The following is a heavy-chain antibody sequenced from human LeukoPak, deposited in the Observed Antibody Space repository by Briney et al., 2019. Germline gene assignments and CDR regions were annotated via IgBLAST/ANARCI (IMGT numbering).Heavy chain of an antibody. CDR3: AREGDSNSVGWFDP. CDR2: IYHSGST. V-gene: IGHV4-39*07. J-gene: IGHJ5*02. D-gene: IGHD6-13*01. CDR1: GGSISSSSYY. Sequence: SETLSLTCTVSGGSISSSSYYWGWIRQPPGKGLEWIGSIYHSGSTYYNPSLKSRVTISVDTSKNQFSLKPSSVTAADTAVYYCAREGDSNSVGWFDPWGQGTLVTVSS.